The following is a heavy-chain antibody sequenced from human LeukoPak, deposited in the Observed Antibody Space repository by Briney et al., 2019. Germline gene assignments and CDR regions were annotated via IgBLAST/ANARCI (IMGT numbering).Heavy chain of an antibody. V-gene: IGHV1-8*01. D-gene: IGHD4-17*01. CDR2: MNPNSGNT. J-gene: IGHJ4*02. CDR1: GYTFTSYD. CDR3: ARGRWGNDYGDEGY. Sequence: VKVSCKASGYTFTSYDINWVRQATGPGLEWMGWMNPNSGNTGYAQKFQGRVTMTRNTSISTAYMELSSLRSEDTAVYYCARGRWGNDYGDEGYWGQGTLVTVSS.